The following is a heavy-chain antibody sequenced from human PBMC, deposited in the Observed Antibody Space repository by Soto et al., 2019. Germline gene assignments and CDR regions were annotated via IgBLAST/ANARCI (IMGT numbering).Heavy chain of an antibody. Sequence: EVQLLESGGGLVQPGGSLRLSCSASGFTFSSYAMSWVRQAPGKGLEWVSAISGSGGSTDYADSVKGRFTISRDNSKNPLDLQMNSLRAEDTAVYYCAKGGSRVLEHIDIWGQGTMVTVSS. J-gene: IGHJ3*02. CDR1: GFTFSSYA. V-gene: IGHV3-23*01. CDR2: ISGSGGST. CDR3: AKGGSRVLEHIDI. D-gene: IGHD3-3*01.